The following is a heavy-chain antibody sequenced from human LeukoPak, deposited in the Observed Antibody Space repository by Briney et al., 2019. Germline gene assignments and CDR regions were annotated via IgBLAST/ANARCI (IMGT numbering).Heavy chain of an antibody. Sequence: SETLSHTCTVSGGSISSYFWSWIRQPPGKGLEWIGYIYYSGSTNYNPSLKSRVTISVDTSKNQFSLKLSSVTAADTAVYYCARVGWAIVGGYGWFDPCGQGTLGTVSS. CDR1: GGSISSYF. J-gene: IGHJ5*02. CDR3: ARVGWAIVGGYGWFDP. D-gene: IGHD3-22*01. V-gene: IGHV4-59*01. CDR2: IYYSGST.